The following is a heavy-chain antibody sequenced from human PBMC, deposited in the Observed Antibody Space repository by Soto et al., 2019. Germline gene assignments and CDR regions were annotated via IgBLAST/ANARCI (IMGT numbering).Heavy chain of an antibody. CDR3: ARVPQWLWAAFDI. V-gene: IGHV4-30-4*01. D-gene: IGHD3-22*01. J-gene: IGHJ3*02. CDR1: GGSISSGDYY. Sequence: SETLSLTCTVSGGSISSGDYYWSWIRQPPGKGLEWIGYIYYSGSTYYNPSLKSRVTISVDTSKNQFSLKLSSVTAADTAVYYCARVPQWLWAAFDIWGQGTMVSVS. CDR2: IYYSGST.